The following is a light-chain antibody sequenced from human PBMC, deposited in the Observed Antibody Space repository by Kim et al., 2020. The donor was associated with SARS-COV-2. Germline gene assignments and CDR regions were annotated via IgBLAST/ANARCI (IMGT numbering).Light chain of an antibody. J-gene: IGKJ5*01. Sequence: ASIGDRVTIICRKSQHIYRYLNWYQHKPGTAPKVLIYGASTLQSGVPSRFSGSGSGTQFTLTVSSLQPEDFALYYCQQNSSTPVTFGQGTRLEIK. CDR2: GAS. CDR3: QQNSSTPVT. V-gene: IGKV1-39*01. CDR1: QHIYRY.